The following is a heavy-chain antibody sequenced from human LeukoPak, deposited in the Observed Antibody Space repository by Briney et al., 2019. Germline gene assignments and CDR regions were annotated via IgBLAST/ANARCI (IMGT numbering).Heavy chain of an antibody. J-gene: IGHJ6*03. Sequence: SETLSLTCTVSGGSISSYYWSWIQQPPGRGLEWIGYFHNSGSTNYSPSPKRRVTISVDTSKNQFSLKLSSVTAADTAVYYCARAAYYYYYYMDVWGKGTTVTVSS. D-gene: IGHD6-25*01. V-gene: IGHV4-59*01. CDR2: FHNSGST. CDR1: GGSISSYY. CDR3: ARAAYYYYYYMDV.